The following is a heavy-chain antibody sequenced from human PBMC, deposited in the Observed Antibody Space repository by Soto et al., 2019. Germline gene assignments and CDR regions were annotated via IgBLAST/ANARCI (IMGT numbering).Heavy chain of an antibody. CDR2: INHSGST. CDR3: STLGHYDFWSGVRMGNWFDP. J-gene: IGHJ5*02. D-gene: IGHD3-3*01. V-gene: IGHV4-34*01. CDR1: GGSFIGYY. Sequence: QVQLQQWGAGLLKPSETVSLTCAVYGGSFIGYYGTWIRQPPGQGLEWIGEINHSGSTNYNPSLKSRVTTSADTSKNQCSLRLSSVAAADSAVYYCSTLGHYDFWSGVRMGNWFDPWGQGTLVTVSS.